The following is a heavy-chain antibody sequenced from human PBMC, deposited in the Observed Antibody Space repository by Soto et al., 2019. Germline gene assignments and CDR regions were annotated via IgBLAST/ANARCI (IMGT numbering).Heavy chain of an antibody. CDR2: LYWDDDK. CDR3: AHRRVRDSSGENFDS. J-gene: IGHJ4*02. Sequence: QITLKESCPTLVKPTQTLTLTCTFSGFSLNTNSVGVAWIRQPPGKALELLALLYWDDDKRYSPSLKSRLTITTDTSKNQVVLTMTNMDPEDTATYYCAHRRVRDSSGENFDSWGQGTLVTVSS. CDR1: GFSLNTNSVG. D-gene: IGHD6-19*01. V-gene: IGHV2-5*02.